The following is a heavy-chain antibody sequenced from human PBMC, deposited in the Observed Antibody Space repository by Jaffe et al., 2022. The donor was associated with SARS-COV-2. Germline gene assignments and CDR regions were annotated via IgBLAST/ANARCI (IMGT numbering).Heavy chain of an antibody. CDR2: IYYSGNT. V-gene: IGHV4-39*01. CDR3: ARYYFGSGSYWSYFDY. J-gene: IGHJ4*02. CDR1: GGSISSGSYY. D-gene: IGHD3-10*01. Sequence: QLLLQESGPGLVKPSETLSLTCTVSGGSISSGSYYWGWIRQPPGKGLEWIGTIYYSGNTYYNPSLKSRVTMSVDTSKNQFSLKLSSVTATDTAVYYCARYYFGSGSYWSYFDYWGQGTLVTVSS.